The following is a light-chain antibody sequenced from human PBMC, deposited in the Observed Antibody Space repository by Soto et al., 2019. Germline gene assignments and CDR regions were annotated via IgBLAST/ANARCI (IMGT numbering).Light chain of an antibody. V-gene: IGLV2-23*01. J-gene: IGLJ3*02. CDR3: CSYAGDSTWV. CDR2: EGS. Sequence: QPASVSGSPGQSITISCTGTSSDVGNYNLVSWYQQHPGEAPKLLIYEGSKRPSGVSNRFSGSKFGNTASLTISGLQAEDEVDYYCCSYAGDSTWVFGGGTKLTVL. CDR1: SSDVGNYNL.